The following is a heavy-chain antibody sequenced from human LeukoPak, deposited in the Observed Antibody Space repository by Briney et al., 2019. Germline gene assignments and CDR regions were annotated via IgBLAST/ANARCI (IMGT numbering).Heavy chain of an antibody. CDR2: IYSGGST. D-gene: IGHD5-18*01. CDR1: GFTVSSNY. V-gene: IGHV3-53*05. Sequence: PGGSLRHSCAASGFTVSSNYMSWVRQAPGKGLEWVSVIYSGGSTYYADSVKGRFTISRDNSKNTLYLQMNSLRAEDTAVYYCARDVTRPYGMDVWGQGTTVTVSS. J-gene: IGHJ6*02. CDR3: ARDVTRPYGMDV.